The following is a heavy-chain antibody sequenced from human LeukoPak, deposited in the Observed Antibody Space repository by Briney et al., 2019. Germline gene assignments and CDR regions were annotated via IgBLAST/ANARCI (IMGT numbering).Heavy chain of an antibody. CDR3: ARVITRYYYDSSGYLFGGY. J-gene: IGHJ4*02. CDR2: ISSSGSPI. CDR1: GFTFSSYE. Sequence: GESLTLSCAASGFTFSSYEMNWVRQAPGEGLEWVSYISSSGSPIYYADSVKGRFTISRDNAKNSLYLQMNSLRAEDTAVYYCARVITRYYYDSSGYLFGGYWGQGTLVTVYS. V-gene: IGHV3-48*03. D-gene: IGHD3-22*01.